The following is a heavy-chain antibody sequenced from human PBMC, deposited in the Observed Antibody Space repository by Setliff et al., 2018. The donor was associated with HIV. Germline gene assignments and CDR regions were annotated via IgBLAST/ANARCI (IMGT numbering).Heavy chain of an antibody. CDR2: FHFSGST. CDR3: ARPSLGIGGGSKFDS. V-gene: IGHV4-39*01. D-gene: IGHD3-3*01. Sequence: SETLSLTCTVSGASMRGTNYYWGWVRQPPGKGLEWIGNFHFSGSTYYNPSIKSRVTISVDPSQNQFSLRLISVTAADAAIYYCARPSLGIGGGSKFDSWGQGIRVTVSS. CDR1: GASMRGTNYY. J-gene: IGHJ4*02.